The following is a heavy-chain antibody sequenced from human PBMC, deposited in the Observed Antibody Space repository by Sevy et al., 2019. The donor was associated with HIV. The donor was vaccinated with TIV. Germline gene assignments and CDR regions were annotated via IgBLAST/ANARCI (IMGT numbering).Heavy chain of an antibody. V-gene: IGHV4-39*01. CDR1: GGSISSSSYY. CDR3: AGEKSSSWKNYYYYYGMDV. J-gene: IGHJ6*02. Sequence: SETLSLTCTVSGGSISSSSYYWGWIRQPPGKGLEWIGSIYYSGSTYYNPSLKSRVTISVDTSKNQFSLKLSSVTAADTAVYYCAGEKSSSWKNYYYYYGMDVWGQRTTVTVSS. D-gene: IGHD6-13*01. CDR2: IYYSGST.